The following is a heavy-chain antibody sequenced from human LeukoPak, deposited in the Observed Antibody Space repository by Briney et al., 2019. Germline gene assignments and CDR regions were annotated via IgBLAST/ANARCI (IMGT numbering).Heavy chain of an antibody. CDR1: GYSISSGYE. J-gene: IGHJ4*02. CDR2: ISQSGNT. D-gene: IGHD4-11*01. V-gene: IGHV4-38-2*01. CDR3: VRSEIDDYSRY. Sequence: SETLSLTCRVSGYSISSGYEWGWIRQAPGKRLEWIGSISQSGNTYVNLSLKSRATMSVDTARNQFSLKLTSVTAADTAVYDCVRSEIDDYSRYWGRGMLVIVSS.